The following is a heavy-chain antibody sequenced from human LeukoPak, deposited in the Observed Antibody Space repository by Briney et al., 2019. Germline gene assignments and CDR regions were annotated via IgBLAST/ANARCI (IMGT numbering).Heavy chain of an antibody. V-gene: IGHV3-15*01. J-gene: IGHJ4*02. Sequence: PGGSLRLSCAASGFTFSDAGMTWVCQTPGKGLEWVGRIKSSGTTDYAAPVKGRFTISRDDSKNMLYLEMNSLETEDTAVYYCAADVPTLGSGEMHYWGQGTLVTVSS. CDR2: IKSSGTT. D-gene: IGHD3-10*01. CDR1: GFTFSDAG. CDR3: AADVPTLGSGEMHY.